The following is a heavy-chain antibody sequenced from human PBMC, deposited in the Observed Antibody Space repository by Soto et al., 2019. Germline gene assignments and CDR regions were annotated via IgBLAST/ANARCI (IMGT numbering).Heavy chain of an antibody. CDR3: AREWYSSSWYSYYGMDV. Sequence: ESGGGVVQPGRSLRLSCAASGFTFSSYGMHWVRQAPGKGLEWGAVIWYDGSNKYYADSLKGRFTISRDNSKNTLYLQMNSLRAEDTAVYYCAREWYSSSWYSYYGMDVWGQGTTVTVSS. J-gene: IGHJ6*02. D-gene: IGHD6-13*01. CDR2: IWYDGSNK. CDR1: GFTFSSYG. V-gene: IGHV3-33*01.